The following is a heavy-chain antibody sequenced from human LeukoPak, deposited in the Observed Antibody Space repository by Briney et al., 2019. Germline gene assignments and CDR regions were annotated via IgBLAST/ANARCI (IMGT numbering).Heavy chain of an antibody. CDR2: ISSGGSTI. V-gene: IGHV3-48*02. CDR3: ARGEGYSISWCRGLFDY. D-gene: IGHD6-13*01. Sequence: PGGSLRLSCAASGFSFSSYNMNWVRQAPGKGLEWVSYISSGGSTIDYADSVKGRFTVSRDNAKNSLYLQMNSLRDEDTAVYYCARGEGYSISWCRGLFDYWGQGTLVTVSS. CDR1: GFSFSSYN. J-gene: IGHJ4*02.